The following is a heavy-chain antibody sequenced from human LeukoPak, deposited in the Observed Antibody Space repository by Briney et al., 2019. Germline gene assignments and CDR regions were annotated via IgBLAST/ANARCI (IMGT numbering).Heavy chain of an antibody. V-gene: IGHV1-2*02. CDR2: INPNSGGT. Sequence: ASVKVSCKASGYTFTGYYMHWVRQAPGQGLEWMGWINPNSGGTNYAQKFQGRVTMTRDTSISTAYMELSRLRSDDTAVYYCARDQCELLSGAFDIWGQGTMVTVSS. CDR3: ARDQCELLSGAFDI. CDR1: GYTFTGYY. D-gene: IGHD1-26*01. J-gene: IGHJ3*02.